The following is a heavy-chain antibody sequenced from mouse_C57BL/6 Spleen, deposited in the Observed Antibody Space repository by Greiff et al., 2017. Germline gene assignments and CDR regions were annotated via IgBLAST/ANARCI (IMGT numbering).Heavy chain of an antibody. CDR2: IDPSDSST. V-gene: IGHV1-50*01. Sequence: QVQLQQPGAELVKPGASVKLSCKASGYTFTSYWMQWVKQRPGQGLEWIGEIDPSDSSTNYNQKFKGKATLTVDTSSSTAYMQLSSLTSEDSAVYYGAQRRGTGTFAYWGQGTLVTVSA. J-gene: IGHJ3*01. D-gene: IGHD1-1*02. CDR1: GYTFTSYW. CDR3: AQRRGTGTFAY.